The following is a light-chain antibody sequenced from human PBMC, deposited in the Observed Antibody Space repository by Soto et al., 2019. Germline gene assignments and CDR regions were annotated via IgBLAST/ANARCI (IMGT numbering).Light chain of an antibody. V-gene: IGLV4-69*01. CDR3: QTWGTGPWV. CDR1: SGHSSYA. Sequence: QPVLTQSPSASASLGASVKITCTLSSGHSSYAIAWHQQQPEKGPRFLMKLNSDGSHSKGDGIPDRFSGSSSGAERYLTISSFQSEDEADYYCQTWGTGPWVFGGGTKLTVL. CDR2: LNSDGSH. J-gene: IGLJ3*02.